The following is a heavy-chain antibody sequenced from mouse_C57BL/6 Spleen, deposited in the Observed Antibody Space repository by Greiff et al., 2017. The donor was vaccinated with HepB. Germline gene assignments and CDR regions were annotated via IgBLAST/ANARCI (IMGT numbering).Heavy chain of an antibody. V-gene: IGHV1-82*01. D-gene: IGHD1-1*01. CDR3: AATVVAEDWYFDV. J-gene: IGHJ1*03. Sequence: VQLQQSGPELVKPGASVKISCKASGYAFSSSWMNWVKQRPGKGLEWIGRIYPGDGDTNYNGKFKGKATLTADKSSSTAYMQLSSLTSEDSAVYFCAATVVAEDWYFDVWGTGTTVTVSS. CDR1: GYAFSSSW. CDR2: IYPGDGDT.